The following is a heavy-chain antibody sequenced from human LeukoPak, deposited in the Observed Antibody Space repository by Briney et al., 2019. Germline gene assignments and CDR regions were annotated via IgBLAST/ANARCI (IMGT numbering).Heavy chain of an antibody. CDR3: ARDIHRWLHPGAFDI. CDR1: GFTFSSYW. D-gene: IGHD5-24*01. J-gene: IGHJ3*02. Sequence: GGSLRLSCAASGFTFSSYWMSWVRQAPGKGLEWVANIKQDGSEKYYVDSVKGRFTISRDNAKNSLYLQMNSLRAEDTAVYYCARDIHRWLHPGAFDIWGQGTMVTVSS. V-gene: IGHV3-7*01. CDR2: IKQDGSEK.